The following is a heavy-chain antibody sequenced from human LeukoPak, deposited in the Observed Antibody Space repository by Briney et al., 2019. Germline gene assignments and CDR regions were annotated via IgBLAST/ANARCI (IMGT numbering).Heavy chain of an antibody. CDR1: GFTFSSYW. Sequence: GGSLRLSCAASGFTFSSYWMHWVRQAPGKGLVWVSRINSDGSSTSYADSVKGRFTISRDNAKNTLYLQMNSLRAEDTAVYYCASGNCSGGSCYSRGFFYWGQGTLVTVSS. D-gene: IGHD2-15*01. CDR2: INSDGSST. J-gene: IGHJ4*02. CDR3: ASGNCSGGSCYSRGFFY. V-gene: IGHV3-74*01.